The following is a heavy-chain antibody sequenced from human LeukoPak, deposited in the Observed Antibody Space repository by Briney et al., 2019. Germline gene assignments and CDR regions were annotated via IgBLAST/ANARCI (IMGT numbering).Heavy chain of an antibody. J-gene: IGHJ5*02. V-gene: IGHV4-34*01. D-gene: IGHD5-12*01. CDR2: INHSGST. CDR3: ARDLVATLTPWFDP. CDR1: GGSFSGYY. Sequence: SETLSLTCAVYGGSFSGYYWSWIRQPPGKGLEWIGEINHSGSTNYNPSLKSRVTISVDTSKSQFSLKLSSVTAADTAAYYCARDLVATLTPWFDPWGQGTLVTVSS.